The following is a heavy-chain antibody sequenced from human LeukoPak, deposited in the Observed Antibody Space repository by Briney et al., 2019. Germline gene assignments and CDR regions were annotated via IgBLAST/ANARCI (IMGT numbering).Heavy chain of an antibody. CDR2: ISSSSSYI. D-gene: IGHD7-27*01. J-gene: IGHJ3*02. V-gene: IGHV3-21*01. CDR3: ARDLTGDGAFDI. Sequence: GGSLRLSCAASGFTFSSYWMHWVRQAPGKGLEWVSSISSSSSYIYYADSVKGRFTISRDNAKNSLYLQMNSLRAEDTAVYYCARDLTGDGAFDIWGQGTMVTVSS. CDR1: GFTFSSYW.